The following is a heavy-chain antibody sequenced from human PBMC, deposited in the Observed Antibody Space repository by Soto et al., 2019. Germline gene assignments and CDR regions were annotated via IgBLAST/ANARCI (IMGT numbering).Heavy chain of an antibody. J-gene: IGHJ4*02. CDR2: ISSSGDSP. D-gene: IGHD1-1*01. CDR1: GFTFSNYA. V-gene: IGHV3-23*01. Sequence: EVQLLESGGGLVQPGGSLRLSCAASGFTFSNYAMSWVRQAPGKGLEWVSAISSSGDSPYYADSVKGRLTVSRDNSKNTLYLQMNSLRVEDKAIYYCARNTIPPPHYWGQGTLVTVSS. CDR3: ARNTIPPPHY.